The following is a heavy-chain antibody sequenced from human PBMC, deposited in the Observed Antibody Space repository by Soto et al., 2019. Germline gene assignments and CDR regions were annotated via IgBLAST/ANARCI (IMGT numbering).Heavy chain of an antibody. Sequence: QVQLVQSGAEVKKPGASVKVSCKASGYTFISYAMHWVRQAPGQRLEWMGWINAGNGNTKYSQKFQGRVTITRDTSASTAYMELSSLRSEDTAVYYCARGGSLYWYFDLCGRGTLVTVSS. V-gene: IGHV1-3*01. D-gene: IGHD1-26*01. CDR2: INAGNGNT. CDR1: GYTFISYA. J-gene: IGHJ2*01. CDR3: ARGGSLYWYFDL.